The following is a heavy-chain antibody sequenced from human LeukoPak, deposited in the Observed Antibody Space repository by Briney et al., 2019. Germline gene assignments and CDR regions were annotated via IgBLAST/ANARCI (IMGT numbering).Heavy chain of an antibody. V-gene: IGHV3-15*01. D-gene: IGHD3-10*01. Sequence: GGSLRLSCAASGSTFSNAWMSWVRQAPGKGLEWVGRIKSKTDGGTTDYAAPVKGRFTISRDDSKNTLYLQMNSLRAEDTAVYYCAKEHLGWFGGYYFDYWGQGTLVTVSS. CDR2: IKSKTDGGTT. CDR3: AKEHLGWFGGYYFDY. CDR1: GSTFSNAW. J-gene: IGHJ4*02.